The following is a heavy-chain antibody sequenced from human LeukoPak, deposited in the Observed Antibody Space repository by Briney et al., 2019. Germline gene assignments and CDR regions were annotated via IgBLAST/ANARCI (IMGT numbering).Heavy chain of an antibody. J-gene: IGHJ4*02. V-gene: IGHV1-24*01. D-gene: IGHD3-22*01. CDR2: FDPEDGET. CDR3: ARSSGIWGEFDY. Sequence: ASVKFSCKVSGYTLTELSMHWVRQAPCKGLAWMGGFDPEDGETIYAQKFQGRVTMTEDTSTDTAYMELSSLRSEDTAVYYCARSSGIWGEFDYWGQGTLVTVSS. CDR1: GYTLTELS.